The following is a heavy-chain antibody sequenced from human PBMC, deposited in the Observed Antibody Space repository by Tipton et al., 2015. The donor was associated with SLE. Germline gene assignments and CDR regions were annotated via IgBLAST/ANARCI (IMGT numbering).Heavy chain of an antibody. V-gene: IGHV4-61*08. CDR2: HYSGSTYYSGST. Sequence: TLSLTCSVSGGSISSGGYYWTWIRQHPEKGLEWVGYNHYSGSTYYSGSTYYNPSLKSRLTLSVDTSKNQFSLKLTSVTTVDTAVYYCARGSYDSSGYALDFWGQGTLVAVSS. CDR1: GGSISSGGYY. J-gene: IGHJ4*02. CDR3: ARGSYDSSGYALDF. D-gene: IGHD3-22*01.